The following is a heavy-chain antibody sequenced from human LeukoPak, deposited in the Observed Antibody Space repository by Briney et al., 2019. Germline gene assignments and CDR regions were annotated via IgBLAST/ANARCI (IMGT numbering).Heavy chain of an antibody. CDR2: ISSSGSTI. V-gene: IGHV3-11*01. CDR1: GFTFSDYY. J-gene: IGHJ4*02. D-gene: IGHD6-13*01. Sequence: GGSLRLSCAASGFTFSDYYMSWIRQAPGKGLEWVSYISSSGSTIYYADSVKGRFTISRDNAKNSLYLQMNSLRAEDTAVYYCARAKINPRKDIAADGTCFDYWGQGTLVTVSS. CDR3: ARAKINPRKDIAADGTCFDY.